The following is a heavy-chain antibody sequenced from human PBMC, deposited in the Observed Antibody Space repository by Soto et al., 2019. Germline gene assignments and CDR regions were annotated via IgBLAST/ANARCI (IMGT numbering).Heavy chain of an antibody. Sequence: ASVKVSCKASGCTFSSYAISWVRQAPGQGLEWMGGIIPIFGTANYAQKFQGRVTITADESTSTAYMEPSSLRSEDTAVYYCARDRSSGSLGWYFDLWGRGTLVNVSS. D-gene: IGHD3-22*01. V-gene: IGHV1-69*13. J-gene: IGHJ2*01. CDR1: GCTFSSYA. CDR2: IIPIFGTA. CDR3: ARDRSSGSLGWYFDL.